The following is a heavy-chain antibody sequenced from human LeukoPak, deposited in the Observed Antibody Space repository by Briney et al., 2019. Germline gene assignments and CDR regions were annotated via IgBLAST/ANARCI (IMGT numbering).Heavy chain of an antibody. D-gene: IGHD6-13*01. CDR1: GFTFDDYA. CDR3: AKDGALAAAGWAPFDY. Sequence: GGSLRLSCAASGFTFDDYAMPWVRQAPGKGLEWVSGISWNSGSIGYADSVKGRFTISRDNAKNSLYLQMNSLRAEDTALYYCAKDGALAAAGWAPFDYWGQGTLVTVSS. CDR2: ISWNSGSI. V-gene: IGHV3-9*01. J-gene: IGHJ4*02.